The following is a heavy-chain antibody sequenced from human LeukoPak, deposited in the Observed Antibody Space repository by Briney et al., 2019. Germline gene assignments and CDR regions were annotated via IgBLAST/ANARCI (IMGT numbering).Heavy chain of an antibody. J-gene: IGHJ5*02. CDR3: ARAGLRYFDWLGLNWFDP. D-gene: IGHD3-9*01. CDR1: GYTFTSYD. CDR2: MNPNSGNT. V-gene: IGHV1-8*01. Sequence: ASVTVSCKASGYTFTSYDINWVRQATGQGLEWMGWMNPNSGNTGYAQKFQGRVTMTRNTSISTAYMELSSLRSEDTAVYYCARAGLRYFDWLGLNWFDPWGQGTLVTVSS.